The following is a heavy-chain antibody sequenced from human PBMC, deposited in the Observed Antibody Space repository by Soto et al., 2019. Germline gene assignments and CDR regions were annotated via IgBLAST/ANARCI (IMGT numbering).Heavy chain of an antibody. Sequence: SETLSLTCAVYGGSFSVYYWSWIRQPPGKGLEWIGEINHSGSTNYNPSLKSRVTISVDTSKNQFSLKLSSVTAADTAVYYCARRRRDGYKMPYWGQGTLVTVSS. J-gene: IGHJ4*02. D-gene: IGHD5-12*01. CDR1: GGSFSVYY. CDR2: INHSGST. V-gene: IGHV4-34*01. CDR3: ARRRRDGYKMPY.